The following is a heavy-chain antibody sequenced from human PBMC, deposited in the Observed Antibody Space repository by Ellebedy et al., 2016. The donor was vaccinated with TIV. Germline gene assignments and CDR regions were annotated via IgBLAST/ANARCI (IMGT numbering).Heavy chain of an antibody. Sequence: GGSLRLSCAASGLTFSNHDMSWVRQAPGKGLEWVSGISGSGGSTYYADAVKGRFNISRDNSKNTLYLQMTSLRADDTAVYYCAKRGVELAPRYYYMNVWGKGTTVTVSS. CDR1: GLTFSNHD. J-gene: IGHJ6*03. CDR2: ISGSGGST. CDR3: AKRGVELAPRYYYMNV. D-gene: IGHD5-24*01. V-gene: IGHV3-23*01.